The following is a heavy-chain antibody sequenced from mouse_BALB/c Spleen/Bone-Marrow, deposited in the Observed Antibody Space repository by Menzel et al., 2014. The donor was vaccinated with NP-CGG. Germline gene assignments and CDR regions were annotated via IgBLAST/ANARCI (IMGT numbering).Heavy chain of an antibody. CDR3: ARSPYGYDGRDY. CDR1: GFTFSSFG. J-gene: IGHJ4*01. Sequence: EVQGVESGGGLVQPGGSRKLSCAASGFTFSSFGMHWVRQAPEKGLEWVAYISSGSSTIYYADTVKGRFTISRDNPKNTLFLQMTSLRSEDTAMYYCARSPYGYDGRDYWGQGTSVIVSS. V-gene: IGHV5-17*02. D-gene: IGHD2-2*01. CDR2: ISSGSSTI.